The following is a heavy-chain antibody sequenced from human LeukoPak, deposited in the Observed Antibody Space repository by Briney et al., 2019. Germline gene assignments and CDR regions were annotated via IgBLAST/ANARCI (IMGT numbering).Heavy chain of an antibody. D-gene: IGHD3-22*01. CDR1: GGSISSGSYY. Sequence: DPSETLSLTCTVSGGSISSGSYYWSWIRQPAGKGLEWIGRIYTSGSTNYNPSLKSRVTISVDTSKNQFSLKLSSVTAADTAVYYCAREDDSSGDYYMDVWGKGTTVTVSS. CDR3: AREDDSSGDYYMDV. J-gene: IGHJ6*03. V-gene: IGHV4-61*02. CDR2: IYTSGST.